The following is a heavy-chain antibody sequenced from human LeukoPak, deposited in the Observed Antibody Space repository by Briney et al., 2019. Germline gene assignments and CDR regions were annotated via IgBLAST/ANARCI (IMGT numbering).Heavy chain of an antibody. J-gene: IGHJ4*02. D-gene: IGHD3-10*01. Sequence: GSLRLSCAASGFIFSNSWMYWVRQGPGKGPVWVSRMKTDGTRIEYADSVKGRFTISRDNAKNTLFLQMSSLRVEDTAVYYCARGADHGGSYYPDWGQGTRVTVSS. V-gene: IGHV3-74*01. CDR2: MKTDGTRI. CDR3: ARGADHGGSYYPD. CDR1: GFIFSNSW.